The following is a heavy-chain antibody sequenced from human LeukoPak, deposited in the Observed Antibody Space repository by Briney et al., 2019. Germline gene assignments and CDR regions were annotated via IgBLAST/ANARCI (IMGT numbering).Heavy chain of an antibody. CDR3: ARGPPHDYVTGGFYFNY. V-gene: IGHV4-34*01. CDR2: ITHSGSA. Sequence: PSETLTLPCAIYAGSFSGYYWSWIRQPPNRGLEWIGEITHSGSANYNPSLRSRATISEDTSKNQFSLILNSVTAADTAVYYCARGPPHDYVTGGFYFNYWGQEILVSVSS. D-gene: IGHD2-8*02. J-gene: IGHJ4*02. CDR1: AGSFSGYY.